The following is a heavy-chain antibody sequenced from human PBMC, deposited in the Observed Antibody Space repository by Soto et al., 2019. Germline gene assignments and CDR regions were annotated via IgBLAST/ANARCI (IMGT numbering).Heavy chain of an antibody. J-gene: IGHJ6*02. CDR3: ARQHGYDFDYYYGMDV. V-gene: IGHV5-10-1*01. D-gene: IGHD5-12*01. CDR1: GYSFTSYW. CDR2: IDPSDSYT. Sequence: GESLKISCKGSGYSFTSYWISWVRQMPGKGLEWMGRIDPSDSYTNYSPSFQGHVTISADKSISTAYLQWSSLKASDTAMYYCARQHGYDFDYYYGMDVWGQGTTVTV.